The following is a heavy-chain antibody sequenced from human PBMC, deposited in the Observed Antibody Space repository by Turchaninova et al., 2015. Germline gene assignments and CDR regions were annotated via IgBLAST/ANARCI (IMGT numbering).Heavy chain of an antibody. Sequence: QVQLPESGPGLVKPSETLSLTCIVSGGSVGIYSWSWIRQPPGKGLEWIGCFYNSGSTSYNPSLKSRVTVSVDTSQNQFSLKLTSVRSDDTAVYYCAAERYTDGCCWFDTWGQGTLVTVSP. V-gene: IGHV4-4*07. CDR1: GGSVGIYS. D-gene: IGHD1-14*01. CDR3: AAERYTDGCCWFDT. J-gene: IGHJ5*02. CDR2: FYNSGST.